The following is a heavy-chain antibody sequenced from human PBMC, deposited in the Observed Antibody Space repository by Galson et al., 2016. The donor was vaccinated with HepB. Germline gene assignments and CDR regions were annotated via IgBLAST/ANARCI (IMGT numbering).Heavy chain of an antibody. V-gene: IGHV1-18*01. CDR1: GYTFTSYG. CDR2: ISAYNDKR. Sequence: SVKVSCKASGYTFTSYGISWVRQAPGQGLEWMGWISAYNDKRNYAQKFQGRVTMTTDTSTSTVYMELRSLRSDDTAVYYCARDTPVGATVYWYFDLWGRGTLVTVSS. CDR3: ARDTPVGATVYWYFDL. D-gene: IGHD1-26*01. J-gene: IGHJ2*01.